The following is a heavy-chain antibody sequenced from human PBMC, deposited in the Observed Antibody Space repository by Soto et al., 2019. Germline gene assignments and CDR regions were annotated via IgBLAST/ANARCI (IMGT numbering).Heavy chain of an antibody. D-gene: IGHD2-21*02. CDR1: GFDFNYYN. Sequence: EVQLVESGGGLVQPGGSLRLSCEASGFDFNYYNMNWVRQAPGRGLEWLSYIISNSRTIYYADSVKGRFTISRDNAKNSVSLQMYSLRDEDTALYYCTRDGGGGDRSDHWGQGTLVTVSS. CDR3: TRDGGGGDRSDH. V-gene: IGHV3-48*02. CDR2: IISNSRTI. J-gene: IGHJ5*02.